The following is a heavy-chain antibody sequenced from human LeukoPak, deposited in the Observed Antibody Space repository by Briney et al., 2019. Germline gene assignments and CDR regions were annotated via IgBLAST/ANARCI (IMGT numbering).Heavy chain of an antibody. V-gene: IGHV3-30*02. CDR2: IRYDGSNK. CDR3: ARDSALQGHYFDY. J-gene: IGHJ4*02. CDR1: GFTFSSYG. D-gene: IGHD4-11*01. Sequence: GGSLRLSCAASGFTFSSYGMHWVRQAPGKGLEWVAFIRYDGSNKYYADSVKGRFTISRDNSKNTLYLQMNSLRAEDTAVYYCARDSALQGHYFDYWGQGTLVTVSS.